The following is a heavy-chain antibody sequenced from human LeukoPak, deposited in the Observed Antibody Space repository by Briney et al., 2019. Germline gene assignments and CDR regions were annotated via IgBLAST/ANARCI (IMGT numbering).Heavy chain of an antibody. D-gene: IGHD3-3*01. V-gene: IGHV1-69*04. CDR3: ARNYDFWSGYNDY. J-gene: IGHJ4*02. CDR1: GGTFSSYA. Sequence: SVKVSCEASGGTFSSYAISWVRQAPGQGLEWMGRIIPILGIASYAQKFQGRVTITADKSTSTAYMELSSLRSEDTAVYYCARNYDFWSGYNDYWGQGTLVTVSS. CDR2: IIPILGIA.